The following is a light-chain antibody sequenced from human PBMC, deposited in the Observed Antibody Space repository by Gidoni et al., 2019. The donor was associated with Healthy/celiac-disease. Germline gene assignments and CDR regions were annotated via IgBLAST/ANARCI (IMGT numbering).Light chain of an antibody. CDR1: QSISSY. V-gene: IGKV1-39*01. CDR2: AAS. J-gene: IGKJ4*01. CDR3: QQSYSTPLT. Sequence: IQNTPFPSSLSASVGDRVTITCRASQSISSYLNWYQQKPGKAPKLLIYAASSLQSGVPSRFSGSGSGTDFTLTISSLQPEDFATYYCQQSYSTPLTFGGGTKVEIK.